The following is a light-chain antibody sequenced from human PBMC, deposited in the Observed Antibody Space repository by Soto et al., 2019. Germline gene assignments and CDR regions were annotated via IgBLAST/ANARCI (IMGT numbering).Light chain of an antibody. J-gene: IGKJ1*01. V-gene: IGKV1-5*01. CDR1: QSISSW. CDR3: QQYGSSGT. CDR2: DAS. Sequence: DIQMTQSPSTLSASVGDRVTITCRASQSISSWLAWYKQKPGKAPKLLIYDASSLESGVPSRLSGSGSGTEFTLTISRMEPEDFAVYYCQQYGSSGTFGQGTKVDI.